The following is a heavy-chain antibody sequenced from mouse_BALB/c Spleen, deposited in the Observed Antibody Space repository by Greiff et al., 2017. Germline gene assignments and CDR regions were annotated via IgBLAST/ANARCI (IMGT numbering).Heavy chain of an antibody. CDR2: ISYSGST. D-gene: IGHD1-1*01. CDR1: GYSITSDYA. Sequence: EVQLQESGPGLVKPSQSLSLTCTVTGYSITSDYAWNWIRQFPGNKLEWMGYISYSGSTSYNPSLKSRISITRDTSKNQFFLQLNSVTTEDTATYYCARYNYYGSSSRFAYWGQGTLVTVSA. CDR3: ARYNYYGSSSRFAY. V-gene: IGHV3-2*02. J-gene: IGHJ3*01.